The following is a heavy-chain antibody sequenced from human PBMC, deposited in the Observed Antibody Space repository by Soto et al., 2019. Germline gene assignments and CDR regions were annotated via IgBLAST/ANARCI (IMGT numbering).Heavy chain of an antibody. CDR2: ISYSGSA. J-gene: IGHJ5*02. V-gene: IGHV4-31*03. CDR3: ARRRCSTTTCFDP. D-gene: IGHD1-26*01. Sequence: LSLTCSVSGGSIHSGNYYWSWIRQHPGKGLEWIGYISYSGSAHYNPSLRSRVFISVDTSRNQFSLKLSSVTAADTAVYYCARRRCSTTTCFDPWGQGTQVTVSS. CDR1: GGSIHSGNYY.